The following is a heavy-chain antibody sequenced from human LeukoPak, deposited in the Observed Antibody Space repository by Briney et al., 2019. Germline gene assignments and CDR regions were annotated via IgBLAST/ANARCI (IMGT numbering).Heavy chain of an antibody. CDR1: GFTFSSYS. V-gene: IGHV3-21*01. J-gene: IGHJ4*02. CDR3: ARGSSGYSFSGY. CDR2: ISSSSSYI. D-gene: IGHD3-22*01. Sequence: GGSLRLSCAASGFTFSSYSMNWVRQAPGKGLEWVSSISSSSSYIYYADSVKGRFTISRDNAKNSLYLQMNSLRAEDTAVYYCARGSSGYSFSGYWGQGTLVTVSS.